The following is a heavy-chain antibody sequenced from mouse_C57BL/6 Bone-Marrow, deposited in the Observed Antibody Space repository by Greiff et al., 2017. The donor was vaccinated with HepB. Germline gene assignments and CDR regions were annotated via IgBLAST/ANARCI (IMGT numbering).Heavy chain of an antibody. D-gene: IGHD2-2*01. CDR1: GFTFSDYY. J-gene: IGHJ4*01. Sequence: EVKLVESEGGLVQPGRSMKLSCTASGFTFSDYYMAWVRQVPEKGLEWVANINYDGSSTYYLDSLKSRFIISRDNAKNILYLQMSSLKSEDTATYYCARGAMVKGAMDYWGQGTSVTVSS. CDR3: ARGAMVKGAMDY. V-gene: IGHV5-16*01. CDR2: INYDGSST.